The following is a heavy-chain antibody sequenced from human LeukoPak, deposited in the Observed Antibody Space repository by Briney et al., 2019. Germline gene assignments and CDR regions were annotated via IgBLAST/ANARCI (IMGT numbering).Heavy chain of an antibody. CDR2: ISAYNGNT. J-gene: IGHJ4*02. CDR1: GYTVTSYG. D-gene: IGHD3-10*01. CDR3: ARSYYYGSGSYPDY. Sequence: ASVKVSCKASGYTVTSYGISWVRQAPAQGLEWMGWISAYNGNTNYAQKLQGRVTMTTDTSTSTAYMELRSLRSDDTAVYYCARSYYYGSGSYPDYWGQGTLVTVSS. V-gene: IGHV1-18*01.